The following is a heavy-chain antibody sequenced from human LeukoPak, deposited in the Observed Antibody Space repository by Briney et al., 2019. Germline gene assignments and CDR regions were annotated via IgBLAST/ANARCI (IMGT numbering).Heavy chain of an antibody. Sequence: GGSLRLSCAASGFTFSSYSMNWVRQAPGKGLEWVSSISSSSSYIYHADSVKGRFTISRDNAKNSLYLQMNSLRAEDTAVYYCARVPAAIDYWGQGTLVTVSS. CDR3: ARVPAAIDY. CDR1: GFTFSSYS. D-gene: IGHD2-2*01. V-gene: IGHV3-21*01. CDR2: ISSSSSYI. J-gene: IGHJ4*02.